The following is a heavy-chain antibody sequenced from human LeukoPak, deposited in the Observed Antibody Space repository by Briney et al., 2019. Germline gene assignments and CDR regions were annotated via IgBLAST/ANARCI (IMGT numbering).Heavy chain of an antibody. CDR1: GFTFSSYA. CDR2: ISYDGSNK. CDR3: AREFQGYDY. V-gene: IGHV3-30*04. J-gene: IGHJ4*02. Sequence: GGSLRLSCAASGFTFSSYAMHWVRQAPGKGLEWVAVISYDGSNKYYADSVKGRFTISRDNSKNTLYLQMNSLRAEDTAVYYCAREFQGYDYWGQGTLVTVSS. D-gene: IGHD5-12*01.